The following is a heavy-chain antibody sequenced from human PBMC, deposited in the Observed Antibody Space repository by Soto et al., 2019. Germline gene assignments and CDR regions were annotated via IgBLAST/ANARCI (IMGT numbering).Heavy chain of an antibody. J-gene: IGHJ6*02. CDR2: IKQDGSEK. Sequence: EVQLVESGGGLVQPGGSLRLSCAASGFTFSSYWMSWVRQAPGKGREWVANIKQDGSEKYYVDSVKGRFTISRDNAKNSLYLQMNSLRAEDTAVYYCSRILTGRLYYYYGMDVWGQGTTVTVSS. CDR3: SRILTGRLYYYYGMDV. V-gene: IGHV3-7*05. CDR1: GFTFSSYW. D-gene: IGHD3-9*01.